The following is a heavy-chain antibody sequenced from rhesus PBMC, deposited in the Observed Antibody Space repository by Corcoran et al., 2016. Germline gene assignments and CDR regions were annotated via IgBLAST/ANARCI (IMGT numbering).Heavy chain of an antibody. CDR1: GFTFSSYG. V-gene: IGHV3S5*01. CDR3: AKGDGLDS. CDR2: INSGGGST. Sequence: EVQLVETGGGLVQPGGSLKLSCAASGFTFSSYGMRWARQAPGKGLEWVSAINSGGGSTYYADSVKGRFTISRDNSKNTLSLQMNSLRAEDTAVYYCAKGDGLDSWGQGVVVTVSS. J-gene: IGHJ6*01.